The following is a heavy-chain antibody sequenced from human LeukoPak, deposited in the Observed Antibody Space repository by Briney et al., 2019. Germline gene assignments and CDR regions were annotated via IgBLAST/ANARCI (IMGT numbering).Heavy chain of an antibody. CDR1: GGTFSSYA. Sequence: ASVKVSCKASGGTFSSYAISWVRQAPGQGLEWMGRIIPILGIANYAQKFQGRVTITADKSTSTAYMELSSLRSEDTAVYYCARDRANGVCDYWGQGTLVTVSS. J-gene: IGHJ4*02. CDR2: IIPILGIA. V-gene: IGHV1-69*04. D-gene: IGHD2-8*01. CDR3: ARDRANGVCDY.